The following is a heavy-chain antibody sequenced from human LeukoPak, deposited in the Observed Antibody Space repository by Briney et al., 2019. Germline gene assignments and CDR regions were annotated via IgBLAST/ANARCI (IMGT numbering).Heavy chain of an antibody. Sequence: GGSLRLSCAASGFTFSSYVMHWVRQAPGKGLEWVAVISYDGSNKYYADSVKGRFTISRDNSKNTLYLQMNSLRAEDTAVYYCARIAGLSRPYYYMDVWGKGTTVTVSS. J-gene: IGHJ6*03. V-gene: IGHV3-30*04. CDR3: ARIAGLSRPYYYMDV. CDR2: ISYDGSNK. CDR1: GFTFSSYV. D-gene: IGHD2-21*01.